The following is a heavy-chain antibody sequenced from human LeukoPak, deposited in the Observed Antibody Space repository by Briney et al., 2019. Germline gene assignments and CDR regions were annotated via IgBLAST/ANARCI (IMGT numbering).Heavy chain of an antibody. CDR3: ARGPRYCSGGSCYSAGY. D-gene: IGHD2-15*01. CDR2: TKQDGSEK. Sequence: GGSLRLSCAASGFTFSSYWMSWVRQAPGKGLEWVANTKQDGSEKYYVDSVKGRFTISRDNAKNSLYLQMNSLRAEDTAVYYCARGPRYCSGGSCYSAGYWGQGTLVPVSS. CDR1: GFTFSSYW. V-gene: IGHV3-7*01. J-gene: IGHJ4*02.